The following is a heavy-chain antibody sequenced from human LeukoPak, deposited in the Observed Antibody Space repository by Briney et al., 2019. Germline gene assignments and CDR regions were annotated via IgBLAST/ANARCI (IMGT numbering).Heavy chain of an antibody. V-gene: IGHV3-53*04. CDR1: GFTVSSNY. CDR2: IYSGGST. D-gene: IGHD6-13*01. CDR3: ARWLIAAAGSSFDY. Sequence: AGGSLRLSCAASGFTVSSNYMSWVRQAPGKGLEWVSVIYSGGSTYYADSVKGRFTISRHNSKNTLYLQMNSLRAEDTAVYYCARWLIAAAGSSFDYWGQGTLVTVSS. J-gene: IGHJ4*02.